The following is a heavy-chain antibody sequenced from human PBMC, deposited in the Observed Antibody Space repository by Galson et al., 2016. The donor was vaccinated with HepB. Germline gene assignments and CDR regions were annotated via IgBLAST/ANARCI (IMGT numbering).Heavy chain of an antibody. CDR1: GFTFSNYA. D-gene: IGHD3-22*01. CDR2: ISGSAGTT. V-gene: IGHV3-23*01. J-gene: IGHJ4*02. Sequence: SLRLSCAASGFTFSNYAMSWVRQAPGRGLEWVSTISGSAGTTYYADSVKGRFTISRDNSKDTLYLQMNSLRAEDTAVYYCAKEGTYYYDSRGYRVPYYFDSWGQGTLVTVSS. CDR3: AKEGTYYYDSRGYRVPYYFDS.